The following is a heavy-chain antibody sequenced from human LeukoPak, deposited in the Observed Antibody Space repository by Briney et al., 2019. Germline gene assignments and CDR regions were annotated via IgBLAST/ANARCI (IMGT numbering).Heavy chain of an antibody. V-gene: IGHV1-2*02. CDR1: GYTFTGYY. J-gene: IGHJ3*02. CDR3: ASLGAHYYDSSGSDDAFDI. D-gene: IGHD3-22*01. CDR2: INPNSGGT. Sequence: GASVKVSCKASGYTFTGYYMHWVRQAPGQGLEWMRWINPNSGGTNYAQKFQGRVTMTRDTSISTAYMELSRLRSDDTAVYYCASLGAHYYDSSGSDDAFDIWGQGTMVTVSS.